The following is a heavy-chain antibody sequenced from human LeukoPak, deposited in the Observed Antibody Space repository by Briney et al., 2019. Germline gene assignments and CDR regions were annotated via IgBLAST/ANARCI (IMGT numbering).Heavy chain of an antibody. V-gene: IGHV3-21*01. CDR3: ARDQIFGVVKDY. D-gene: IGHD3-3*01. CDR2: ISSSSSYI. Sequence: PGGSLRLSCAASGFTFSSYSMNWVRHAPGKGLEWVSSISSSSSYIYYADSVKGRFTISRDNAKNSLYLQMNSLRAEDTAVYYCARDQIFGVVKDYWGQGTLVTVSS. J-gene: IGHJ4*02. CDR1: GFTFSSYS.